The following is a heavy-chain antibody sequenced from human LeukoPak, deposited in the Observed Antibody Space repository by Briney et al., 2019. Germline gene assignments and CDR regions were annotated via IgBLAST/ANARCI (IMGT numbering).Heavy chain of an antibody. J-gene: IGHJ3*02. Sequence: SVKVSCKASGGTFSSYAISWVRQAPGQGLEWMGGIIPIFGTANYAQKFQGRVTITTDESTSTAYMELSSLRSEDTAVYYCAREDDFWSGYSAFDIWGQGTMVTVSS. CDR3: AREDDFWSGYSAFDI. V-gene: IGHV1-69*05. CDR2: IIPIFGTA. CDR1: GGTFSSYA. D-gene: IGHD3-3*01.